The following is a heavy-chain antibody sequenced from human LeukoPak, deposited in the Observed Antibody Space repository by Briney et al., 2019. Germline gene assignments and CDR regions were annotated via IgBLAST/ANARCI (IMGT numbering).Heavy chain of an antibody. V-gene: IGHV4-34*01. D-gene: IGHD2-8*01. Sequence: WETLSLTCTVSGDSISTYYWTWIRQPPGKGLEWIGEINHSGSTNYNPSLKSRVTISVDTSKNQFSLKLSSVTAADTAVYYCARGGVYWGQGTLVTVPS. CDR1: GDSISTYY. CDR2: INHSGST. J-gene: IGHJ4*02. CDR3: ARGGVY.